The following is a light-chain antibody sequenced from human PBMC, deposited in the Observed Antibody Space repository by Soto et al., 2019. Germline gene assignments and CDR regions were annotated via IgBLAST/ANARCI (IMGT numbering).Light chain of an antibody. Sequence: EIVLTQSPGTLSLSPGERATLSCRASQSVSSSYLAWYQQKPGQAPRLLIYGASTRATEIPGRFSGSGSGTEFTLTISSLQSEDFAVYYCQQYNDWPLTFGGGTKVDIK. V-gene: IGKV3-15*01. CDR1: QSVSSSY. CDR3: QQYNDWPLT. J-gene: IGKJ4*01. CDR2: GAS.